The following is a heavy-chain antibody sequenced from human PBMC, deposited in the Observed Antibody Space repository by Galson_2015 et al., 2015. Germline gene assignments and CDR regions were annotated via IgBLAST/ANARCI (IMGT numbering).Heavy chain of an antibody. J-gene: IGHJ6*02. CDR3: ARAGYGNSYYYYYGMDV. CDR1: GGTFSSYT. V-gene: IGHV1-69*02. CDR2: IIPILGIA. Sequence: SVKVSCKASGGTFSSYTISWVRQAPGQGLEWMGRIIPILGIANYAQKFQGRVTITADKSTSTAYMELSSLRSEDTAVYYCARAGYGNSYYYYYGMDVWGQGTTVTVSS. D-gene: IGHD4-23*01.